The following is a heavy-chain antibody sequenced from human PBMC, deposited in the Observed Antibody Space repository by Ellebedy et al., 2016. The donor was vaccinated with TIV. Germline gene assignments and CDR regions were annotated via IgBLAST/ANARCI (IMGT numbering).Heavy chain of an antibody. CDR1: GGSISSYY. V-gene: IGHV4-39*07. Sequence: SETLSLTCTVSGGSISSYYWGRIRQPPGKGLEWIGSASYSGTTYYNPSLGSRVTISADPSKNQFSLKLSSVTAADTAVYYCAREDFDILTGQRDYFDNWGQGTLVTVSS. CDR2: ASYSGTT. J-gene: IGHJ4*02. D-gene: IGHD3-9*01. CDR3: AREDFDILTGQRDYFDN.